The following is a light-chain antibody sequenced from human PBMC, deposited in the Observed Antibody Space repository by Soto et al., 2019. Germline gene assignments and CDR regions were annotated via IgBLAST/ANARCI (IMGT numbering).Light chain of an antibody. Sequence: ELVLTQSPGTLSLSPGERATLSCRVGHGVSSSYLAWYQQKPGQAPRLLIYSASSRATGIPDRFSGSGSGADYTLTISRLEPEDSAMYYCQQYGYSFWTFGQGTKVEIK. V-gene: IGKV3-20*01. CDR1: HGVSSSY. CDR3: QQYGYSFWT. CDR2: SAS. J-gene: IGKJ1*01.